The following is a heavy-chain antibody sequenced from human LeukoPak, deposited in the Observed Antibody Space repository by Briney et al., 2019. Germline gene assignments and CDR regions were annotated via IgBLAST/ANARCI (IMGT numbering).Heavy chain of an antibody. CDR3: AREGGSGWYSGWFDP. D-gene: IGHD6-19*01. CDR2: INLRGSEK. CDR1: GFIFSDYW. V-gene: IGHV3-7*01. Sequence: PWGSLRLSCAASGFIFSDYWMSWVRQAPGKGLEWVANINLRGSEKRNGDSVKGRFTISRDNANNFLDLQMNTLRPEDTAVYYCAREGGSGWYSGWFDPWGQGTLVTVSS. J-gene: IGHJ5*02.